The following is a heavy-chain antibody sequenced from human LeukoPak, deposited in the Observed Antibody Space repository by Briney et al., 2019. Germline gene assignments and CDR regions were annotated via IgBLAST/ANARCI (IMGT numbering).Heavy chain of an antibody. V-gene: IGHV4-38-2*02. CDR2: IYHSGST. J-gene: IGHJ4*02. CDR1: GYSISSGYY. D-gene: IGHD3-22*01. CDR3: ARVLPMIVVVTIPYYFDY. Sequence: PSETLSLTCTVSGYSISSGYYWGWIRQPPGKGLEWIGSIYHSGSTYYNPSLKSRVTISVDTSKNQFSLKLSSVTAADTAVYYCARVLPMIVVVTIPYYFDYWGQGTLVTVSS.